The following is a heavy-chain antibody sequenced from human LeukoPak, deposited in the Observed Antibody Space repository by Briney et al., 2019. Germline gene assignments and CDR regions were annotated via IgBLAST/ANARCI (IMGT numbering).Heavy chain of an antibody. V-gene: IGHV1-46*01. CDR1: GYTFTSYY. CDR2: INPSGGST. CDR3: ARERTIFGVVISRRTYYFDY. J-gene: IGHJ4*02. Sequence: ASVKVSCKASGYTFTSYYMHWVRQAPGQGLEWMGIINPSGGSTSYAQKFQGRVTMTRDMSTSTVYMELSSLRSEDTAVYYCARERTIFGVVISRRTYYFDYWGQGTLVTVSS. D-gene: IGHD3-3*01.